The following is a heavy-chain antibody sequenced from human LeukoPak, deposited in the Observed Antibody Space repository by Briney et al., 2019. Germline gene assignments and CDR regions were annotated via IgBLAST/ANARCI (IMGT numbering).Heavy chain of an antibody. CDR1: GGSFSSYY. Sequence: SSETLSLACAVYGGSFSSYYLSWIRQPPGKGLEWIGEINHSGSTNYNPSLKSRVTISVDTTKNQFSLKLSSVTAADTAVYYCVSVILPGYSAYYFDYWGQGTLVTVSS. J-gene: IGHJ4*02. CDR3: VSVILPGYSAYYFDY. V-gene: IGHV4-34*01. CDR2: INHSGST. D-gene: IGHD3-9*01.